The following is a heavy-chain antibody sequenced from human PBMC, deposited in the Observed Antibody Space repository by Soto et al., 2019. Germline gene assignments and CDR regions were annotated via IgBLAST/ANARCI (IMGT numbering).Heavy chain of an antibody. J-gene: IGHJ5*02. CDR1: GFTFSSYA. D-gene: IGHD1-20*01. V-gene: IGHV3-23*01. Sequence: GGSLRLSCAASGFTFSSYAMSWVRQAPGKGLEWVSAISGSGGSTYYADSVKGRFTISRDNSKNTLYLQMNSLRAEDTAVYYCAKTYSYNWNPRVGWFDPWGQGTLVTVSS. CDR2: ISGSGGST. CDR3: AKTYSYNWNPRVGWFDP.